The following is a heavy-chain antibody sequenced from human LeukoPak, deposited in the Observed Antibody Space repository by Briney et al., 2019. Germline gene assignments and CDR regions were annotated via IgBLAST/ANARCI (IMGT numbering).Heavy chain of an antibody. V-gene: IGHV1-69*05. J-gene: IGHJ3*02. D-gene: IGHD2-21*02. CDR1: GGTFSSYA. CDR3: ASSSRTAIGAFDI. CDR2: IIPIFGTA. Sequence: SVKVSCKASGGTFSSYAISWVRQAPGQGLEWMGGIIPIFGTANYAQKFQGRVTITTDESTSTAYMELSSLRSEDTAVYYCASSSRTAIGAFDIWGQGTMVTVSS.